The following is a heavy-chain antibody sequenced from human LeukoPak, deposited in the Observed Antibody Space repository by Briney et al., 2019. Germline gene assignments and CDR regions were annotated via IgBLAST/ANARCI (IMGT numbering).Heavy chain of an antibody. CDR1: GGSFSGYY. CDR2: INHSGST. CDR3: ARGRPVLLWFGEPSNWFDP. D-gene: IGHD3-10*01. Sequence: PSETLSLTCAVYGGSFSGYYWSWIRQPPGKGLEWIGEINHSGSTNYNPSLKSRVTISVDTSKNQFSLKLSSATAADTAVYYCARGRPVLLWFGEPSNWFDPWGQGTLVTVSS. V-gene: IGHV4-34*01. J-gene: IGHJ5*02.